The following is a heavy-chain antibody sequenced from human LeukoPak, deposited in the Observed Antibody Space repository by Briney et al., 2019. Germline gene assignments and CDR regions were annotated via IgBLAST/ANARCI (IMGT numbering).Heavy chain of an antibody. CDR2: ISSSGGTT. Sequence: GGSLRLSCAASGFTFSSYAMSWVRQAPGKGLEWVSGISSSGGTTYYADSVKGRFTISRDNSKNTLNLQMSSLRAEDTAIYYWAKRGGDYWGQGTLVTVSS. D-gene: IGHD3-10*01. CDR3: AKRGGDY. J-gene: IGHJ4*02. CDR1: GFTFSSYA. V-gene: IGHV3-23*01.